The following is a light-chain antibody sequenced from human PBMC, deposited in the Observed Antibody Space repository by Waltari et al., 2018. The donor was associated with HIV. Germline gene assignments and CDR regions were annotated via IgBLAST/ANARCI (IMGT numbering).Light chain of an antibody. CDR3: HQYSDWPFT. Sequence: EKVMTQSPATLSVSPGESATLSCRASQSLGTNLAWYQERPGQAPRVLIYGASTRATGVPDRFSGSGSGTEFTLTISDLQSEDFAVYYCHQYSDWPFTFGPGTKVDI. CDR2: GAS. CDR1: QSLGTN. V-gene: IGKV3-15*01. J-gene: IGKJ3*01.